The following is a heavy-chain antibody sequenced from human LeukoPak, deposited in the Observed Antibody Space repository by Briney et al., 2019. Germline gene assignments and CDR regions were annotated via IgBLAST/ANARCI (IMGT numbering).Heavy chain of an antibody. Sequence: SETLSLTCTVSGGSISSSSYYWGWICQPPGKGLEWIGSIYYSGSTYYNPSLKSRVTISVDTSKNQFSLKLSSVTAADTAVYYCVSRITIFGVVIADYFAYWGQGTLVTVSS. CDR1: GGSISSSSYY. CDR2: IYYSGST. D-gene: IGHD3-3*01. J-gene: IGHJ4*02. V-gene: IGHV4-39*01. CDR3: VSRITIFGVVIADYFAY.